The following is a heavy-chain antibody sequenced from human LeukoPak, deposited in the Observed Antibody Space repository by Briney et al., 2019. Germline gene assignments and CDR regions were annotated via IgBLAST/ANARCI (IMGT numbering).Heavy chain of an antibody. V-gene: IGHV3-21*01. Sequence: GGSLRLSCAASGFTFSSYSMNWVRQAPGKGLEWVSSISSSSSYIYYAESVKGRFTVSRDNARNSLYLQMNSLRAEDTAVYYCAKDLRGGTMVRGVTVDYWGQGTLVTVSS. CDR3: AKDLRGGTMVRGVTVDY. J-gene: IGHJ4*02. CDR1: GFTFSSYS. CDR2: ISSSSSYI. D-gene: IGHD3-10*01.